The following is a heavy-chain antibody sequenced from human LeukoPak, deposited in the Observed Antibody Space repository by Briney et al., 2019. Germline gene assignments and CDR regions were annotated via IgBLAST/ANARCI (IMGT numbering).Heavy chain of an antibody. D-gene: IGHD5-12*01. CDR1: GFTFSSYA. CDR2: ISYDGSNK. Sequence: GGSLRLSCAASGFTFSSYAMHWVRQAPGKVLEWVAVISYDGSNKYYADSVKGRFTISRDNSKNTLYLQMNSLRAEDTAVYYCVRDVREYSGDDSPYYYYGMDVWGQGTTVTVSS. V-gene: IGHV3-30*04. CDR3: VRDVREYSGDDSPYYYYGMDV. J-gene: IGHJ6*02.